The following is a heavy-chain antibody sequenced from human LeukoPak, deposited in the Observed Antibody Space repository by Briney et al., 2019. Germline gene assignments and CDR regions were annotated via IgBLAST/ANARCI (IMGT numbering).Heavy chain of an antibody. CDR2: IRSKANSYAT. V-gene: IGHV3-73*01. CDR1: GFTFSGSA. D-gene: IGHD6-6*01. Sequence: GGSLRLSCAASGFTFSGSAMHWVRQASGKGLEWVGRIRSKANSYATAYAASVKGRFTISRDDSKNTAYLQMNSLNTEDTAVYYCTTYSSSSLGYYFDYWGQGTLVTVSS. J-gene: IGHJ4*02. CDR3: TTYSSSSLGYYFDY.